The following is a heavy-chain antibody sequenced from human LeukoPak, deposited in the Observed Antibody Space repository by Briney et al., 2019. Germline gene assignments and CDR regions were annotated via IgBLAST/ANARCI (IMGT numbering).Heavy chain of an antibody. CDR3: IRDFRSADL. J-gene: IGHJ5*02. CDR1: GFTFSNYW. V-gene: IGHV3-74*01. CDR2: IYVDGRTT. Sequence: GGSLRLSCVASGFTFSNYWMHWVRQPPGKGLVWVSRIYVDGRTTNYADSVKGRFTTSRDNAKNTVYLEMNSLSVEDTATYYCIRDFRSADLWGQGTLVTVTS.